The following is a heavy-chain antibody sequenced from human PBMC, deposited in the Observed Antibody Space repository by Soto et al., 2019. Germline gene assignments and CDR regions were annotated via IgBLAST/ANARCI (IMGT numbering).Heavy chain of an antibody. CDR2: IGTAGDT. D-gene: IGHD3-10*01. J-gene: IGHJ3*02. CDR3: ARGSTMVRGVILDAFDI. Sequence: EVPLVESGGGLVQPGGSLRLSCAASGFTFSSYDMHWVRQATGKGLEWVSAIGTAGDTYYPGSVKGRFTISRENAKNSLYLQMNSLRAGDTAVYYCARGSTMVRGVILDAFDIWGQGTMVTVSS. CDR1: GFTFSSYD. V-gene: IGHV3-13*04.